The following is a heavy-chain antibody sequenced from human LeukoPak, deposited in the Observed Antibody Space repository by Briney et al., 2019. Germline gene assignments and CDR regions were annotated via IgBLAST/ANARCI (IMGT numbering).Heavy chain of an antibody. CDR3: AKVFLDWRGYFYGGLYYFDY. Sequence: GGSLRLSCAASGFTFSSYAMSWVRQAPGKGLEWVSAISGSGGSTYYADSVKGRFTISRDNSKNTLYLQMNSLRAEDTAVYYCAKVFLDWRGYFYGGLYYFDYWGQGTLVTVSS. CDR2: ISGSGGST. D-gene: IGHD3-3*01. CDR1: GFTFSSYA. V-gene: IGHV3-23*01. J-gene: IGHJ4*01.